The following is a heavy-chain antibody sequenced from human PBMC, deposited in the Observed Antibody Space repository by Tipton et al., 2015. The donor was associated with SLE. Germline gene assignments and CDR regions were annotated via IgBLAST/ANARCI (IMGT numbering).Heavy chain of an antibody. V-gene: IGHV4-61*02. D-gene: IGHD3-9*01. Sequence: TLSLTCAVSGDSISSGTYYWSWVRQSAGKGLEWIGRVYSRGGTDYNPSLRGRVTISADTSKNEIALKLSSVTAADTAVYYCARTTDILTGYYLDYWGQGTLVTVSS. CDR2: VYSRGGT. CDR3: ARTTDILTGYYLDY. CDR1: GDSISSGTYY. J-gene: IGHJ4*02.